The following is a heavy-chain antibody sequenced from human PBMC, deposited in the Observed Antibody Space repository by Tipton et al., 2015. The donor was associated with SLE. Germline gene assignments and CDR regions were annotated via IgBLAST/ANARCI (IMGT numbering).Heavy chain of an antibody. J-gene: IGHJ3*02. V-gene: IGHV4-39*01. CDR2: IYYTGTT. CDR1: GDPISSSSYY. Sequence: LRLSCTVSGDPISSSSYYWGWIRQPPGKGLQWIGSIYYTGTTYYKPSLKSRVTISLDTSNNQFSLKLISVTAADTAVYYCAARYYDAFDIWGQGTMVTVSS. D-gene: IGHD3-10*01. CDR3: AARYYDAFDI.